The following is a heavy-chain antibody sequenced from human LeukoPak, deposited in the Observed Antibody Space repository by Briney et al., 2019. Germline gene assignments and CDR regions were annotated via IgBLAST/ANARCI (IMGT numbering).Heavy chain of an antibody. Sequence: ASVKVSCKASGYRFTTYYIHWVRQAPGQGLQWMGCINPKSGNTDFAQKFQGRVTMTSDTSTSTAYMELRSLRSDDTAVYYCARDPPRCSSTTCYAGTGDYWGQGTLVTVSS. D-gene: IGHD2-2*01. V-gene: IGHV1-2*02. J-gene: IGHJ4*02. CDR3: ARDPPRCSSTTCYAGTGDY. CDR2: INPKSGNT. CDR1: GYRFTTYY.